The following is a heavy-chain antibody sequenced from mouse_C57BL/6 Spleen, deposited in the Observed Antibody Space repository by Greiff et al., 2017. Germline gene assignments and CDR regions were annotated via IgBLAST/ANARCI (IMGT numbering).Heavy chain of an antibody. CDR3: ARGVSSTDWYFCV. CDR1: GYTFTSYW. Sequence: QVQLQQPGAELVKPGASVKMSCKASGYTFTSYWITWVKQRPGQGLEWIGDIYPGSGSTNYNEKFKSKATLTVDTSSSTAYMQLSSLTSDDSAVYYCARGVSSTDWYFCVGGTATTVTGS. J-gene: IGHJ1*03. V-gene: IGHV1-55*01. CDR2: IYPGSGST. D-gene: IGHD2-1*01.